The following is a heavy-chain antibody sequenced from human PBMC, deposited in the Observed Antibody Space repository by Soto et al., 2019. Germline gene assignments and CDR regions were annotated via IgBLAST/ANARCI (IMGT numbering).Heavy chain of an antibody. J-gene: IGHJ6*02. CDR3: ARGVGSSSSFFYYGMDV. CDR1: GFTFSSYD. V-gene: IGHV3-13*01. D-gene: IGHD6-6*01. CDR2: IGTAGDT. Sequence: HPGGSLRLSCAASGFTFSSYDMHWVRQATGKGLEWVSAIGTAGDTYYPDSVKGRFTISRENAKNSLYLQMNSLGAGDTAVYYCARGVGSSSSFFYYGMDVWGQGTTVTVYS.